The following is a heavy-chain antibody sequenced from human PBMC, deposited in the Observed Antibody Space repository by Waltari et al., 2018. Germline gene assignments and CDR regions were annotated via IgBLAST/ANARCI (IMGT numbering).Heavy chain of an antibody. J-gene: IGHJ6*03. V-gene: IGHV1-69-2*01. Sequence: EVQLVQSGAEVKKPGATMKISCKASGYTFTDYYMHWVQQAPGRGLEWMGRVDPEDGESVYAERFQDRVTITADTSTATAYMELSGLKSEDTAVYYCATMGGGLDYSPYIDVWGEGTTVTVSS. CDR2: VDPEDGES. D-gene: IGHD3-10*01. CDR3: ATMGGGLDYSPYIDV. CDR1: GYTFTDYY.